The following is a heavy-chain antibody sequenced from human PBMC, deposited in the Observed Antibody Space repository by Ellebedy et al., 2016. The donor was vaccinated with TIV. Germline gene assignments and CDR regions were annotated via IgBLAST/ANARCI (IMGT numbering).Heavy chain of an antibody. CDR2: ITDSGGST. Sequence: GESLKISCAASGFTFSRYAMSWVRQAPGKGLEWVSSITDSGGSTYYADSVKGRFTISRDNSKDTLYLQVNSLRAEDTAVYYCARDPVGVGPAFDIWGQGTMVTVSS. D-gene: IGHD4-23*01. CDR3: ARDPVGVGPAFDI. J-gene: IGHJ3*02. CDR1: GFTFSRYA. V-gene: IGHV3-23*01.